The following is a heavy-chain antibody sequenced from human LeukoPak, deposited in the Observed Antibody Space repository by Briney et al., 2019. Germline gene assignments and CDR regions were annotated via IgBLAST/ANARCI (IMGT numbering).Heavy chain of an antibody. V-gene: IGHV3-66*01. CDR2: IYSGGST. Sequence: GGSLRLSCAASGFTFSSYAMSWVRRAPGKGLEWVSVIYSGGSTYYADSVKGRFTISRDNSKNTLYLQMNSLRAEDTAVYYCAADLGSSGWEFYYYYYYCMDVWGQGTTVTVSS. D-gene: IGHD6-19*01. CDR3: AADLGSSGWEFYYYYYYCMDV. CDR1: GFTFSSYA. J-gene: IGHJ6*02.